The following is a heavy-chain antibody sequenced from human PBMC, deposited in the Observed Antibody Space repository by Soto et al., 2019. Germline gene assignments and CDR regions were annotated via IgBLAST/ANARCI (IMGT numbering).Heavy chain of an antibody. V-gene: IGHV1-18*01. J-gene: IGHJ4*02. CDR3: ARADFGVVPAATYIDH. Sequence: QVQLVQSGAEVKKPGASVKVSCKASGYTFTSFVISWVRQAPGQGLEWMGWISASNGDTNSAQKFQGRLTMATDTPTNTAYMELRSLRSDDTAVYYCARADFGVVPAATYIDHWGQGTRVSVSS. CDR1: GYTFTSFV. CDR2: ISASNGDT. D-gene: IGHD6-25*01.